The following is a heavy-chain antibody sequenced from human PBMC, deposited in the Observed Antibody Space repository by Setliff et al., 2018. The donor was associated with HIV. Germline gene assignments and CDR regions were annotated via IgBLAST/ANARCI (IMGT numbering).Heavy chain of an antibody. CDR1: GGYLSNHH. CDR2: ISDSGTA. D-gene: IGHD2-15*01. Sequence: TSETLSLTCTVSGGYLSNHHWIWIRQPPGKGLEWIGRISDSGTADYDPSLKSRLTISLDTSRNQFSLKLTSVTAADTAIYYCVALVPGGGGRGPWGQGTLVTVSS. J-gene: IGHJ5*02. V-gene: IGHV4-59*03. CDR3: VALVPGGGGRGP.